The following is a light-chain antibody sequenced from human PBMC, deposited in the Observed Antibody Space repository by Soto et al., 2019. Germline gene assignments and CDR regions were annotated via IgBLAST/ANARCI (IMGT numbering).Light chain of an antibody. Sequence: EIVLTQSPGTLSLSPGERATLSCRASQSVSSSYLAWYQQKPGQAPRLLIYGASSRATGIPDRFSGSGSGTDFTLTISRLEPEDFAVYYCQQYGSSRVFTFGPGTTVDFK. CDR1: QSVSSSY. CDR3: QQYGSSRVFT. CDR2: GAS. J-gene: IGKJ3*01. V-gene: IGKV3-20*01.